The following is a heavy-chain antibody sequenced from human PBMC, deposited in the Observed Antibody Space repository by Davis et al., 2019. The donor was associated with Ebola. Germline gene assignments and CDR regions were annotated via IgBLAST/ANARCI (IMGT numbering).Heavy chain of an antibody. D-gene: IGHD4-11*01. CDR3: ARDENSNYGFYYYGMDV. Sequence: AASVKVSCKASGYTFTSYYMHWVRQAPGQGLEWMGIINPSGGSTSYAQKFQGRVTMTRDTSTSTAYMELSSLRSEDTAVYYCARDENSNYGFYYYGMDVWGQGTTVTVSS. CDR1: GYTFTSYY. V-gene: IGHV1-46*01. J-gene: IGHJ6*02. CDR2: INPSGGST.